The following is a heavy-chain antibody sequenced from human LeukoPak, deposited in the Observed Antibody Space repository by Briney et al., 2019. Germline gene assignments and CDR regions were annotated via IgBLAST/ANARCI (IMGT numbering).Heavy chain of an antibody. CDR3: ASIGQPLDY. CDR1: GFTFDDYA. D-gene: IGHD3-3*02. CDR2: ISWNSGSI. V-gene: IGHV3-9*01. J-gene: IGHJ4*02. Sequence: SLRLSCAASGFTFDDYAMHWVRQAPGKGLEWVSGISWNSGSIGYADSVKGRFTISRDNAKNSLYLQMNSLRAEDTAVYYCASIGQPLDYWGQGTLVTVSS.